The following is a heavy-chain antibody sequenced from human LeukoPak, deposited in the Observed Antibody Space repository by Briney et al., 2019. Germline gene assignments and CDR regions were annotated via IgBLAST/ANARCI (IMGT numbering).Heavy chain of an antibody. CDR1: GGSINSYY. CDR3: ARGTSYYGSGSPALDY. D-gene: IGHD3-10*01. Sequence: PSETLSLTCTVSGGSINSYYWSWIRQPPGKGLELIGYIYDSGSTNYNPSLKSRVTISADTSKNQFSLKLSFVTAADTAVYYCARGTSYYGSGSPALDYWGQGTLVTVSS. V-gene: IGHV4-59*01. J-gene: IGHJ4*02. CDR2: IYDSGST.